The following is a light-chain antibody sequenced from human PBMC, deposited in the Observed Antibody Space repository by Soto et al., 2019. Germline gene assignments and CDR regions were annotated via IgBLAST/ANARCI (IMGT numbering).Light chain of an antibody. Sequence: DIQLTQSPSFRSASVGDRVTITCRASQGFSSYLAWYQQRPGKAPKLLIYAASTLQSGVPSRFSGSGSGTEFTLTISSLQPEDFATFYCQQLNSYPRTFGQGTKLEIK. V-gene: IGKV1-9*01. J-gene: IGKJ2*01. CDR1: QGFSSY. CDR3: QQLNSYPRT. CDR2: AAS.